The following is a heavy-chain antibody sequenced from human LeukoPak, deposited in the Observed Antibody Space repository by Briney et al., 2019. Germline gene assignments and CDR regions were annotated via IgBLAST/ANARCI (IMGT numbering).Heavy chain of an antibody. V-gene: IGHV1-69*13. D-gene: IGHD5-24*01. CDR3: ARDRIEMATFDCMDV. CDR1: GGTFSSYA. J-gene: IGHJ6*02. Sequence: SVKVSCKASGGTFSSYAISWVRQAPGQGLEWMGGIIPIFGTANYAQKFQGRVTITADESTSTAYMELSSLRSEDTAVYYCARDRIEMATFDCMDVWGQGTTVTVYS. CDR2: IIPIFGTA.